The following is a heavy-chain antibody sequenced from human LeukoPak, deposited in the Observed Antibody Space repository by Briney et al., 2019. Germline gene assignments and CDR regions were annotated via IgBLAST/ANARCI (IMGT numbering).Heavy chain of an antibody. CDR2: RNPNSGNT. CDR3: ARWGSSWYNYYYYGMDV. D-gene: IGHD6-13*01. Sequence: ASVKVSCKASGYTFTSYDINWVRQATGQGLELMGWRNPNSGNTGYSQKFQGRVTMTRNTSISTAYMELSSLRSEDTAVYYCARWGSSWYNYYYYGMDVWGQGTTVTVSS. CDR1: GYTFTSYD. J-gene: IGHJ6*02. V-gene: IGHV1-8*01.